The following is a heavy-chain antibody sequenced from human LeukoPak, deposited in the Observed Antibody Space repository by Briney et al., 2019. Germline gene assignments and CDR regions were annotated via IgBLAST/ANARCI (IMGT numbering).Heavy chain of an antibody. CDR3: ARATYDSSAVDAFDI. Sequence: PGGSLRLSCAASGFTFRDYFMSWIRQAPGKGLEWVAYTNTAGNTIYYADSMKGRFTISRDNAKNSLYLQMSTLRAEDTAVYYCARATYDSSAVDAFDIWGQGTMVTVSP. D-gene: IGHD3-22*01. CDR2: TNTAGNTI. CDR1: GFTFRDYF. J-gene: IGHJ3*02. V-gene: IGHV3-11*01.